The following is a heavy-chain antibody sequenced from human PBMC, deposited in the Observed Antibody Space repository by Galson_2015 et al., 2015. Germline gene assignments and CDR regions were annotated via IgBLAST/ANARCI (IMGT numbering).Heavy chain of an antibody. V-gene: IGHV3-7*03. J-gene: IGHJ4*02. CDR1: GFTFSSDW. CDR3: ARVGSGYCYYFGY. D-gene: IGHD3-22*01. CDR2: IKQDGSEK. Sequence: SLRLSCAASGFTFSSDWMSWVRQAPGKGLEWVANIKQDGSEKYYVDSVKGRFTISRDNAKNSLYLQMNSLRAEDTAVYYCARVGSGYCYYFGYWGQGTLVTVSS.